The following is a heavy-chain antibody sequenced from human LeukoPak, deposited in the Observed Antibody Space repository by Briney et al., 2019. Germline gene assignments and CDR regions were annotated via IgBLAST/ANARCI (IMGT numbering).Heavy chain of an antibody. D-gene: IGHD3-3*01. CDR1: GFTFSSYA. CDR2: ISGSGGST. J-gene: IGHJ6*02. Sequence: PGGSLRLSYAASGFTFSSYAMSWVRQAPGKGLEWVSAISGSGGSTYYADSVKGRFTISRDNSKNTLYLQMNSLRAEDTAVYYCASGSGRKPHGMDVWGQGTTVTVSS. V-gene: IGHV3-23*01. CDR3: ASGSGRKPHGMDV.